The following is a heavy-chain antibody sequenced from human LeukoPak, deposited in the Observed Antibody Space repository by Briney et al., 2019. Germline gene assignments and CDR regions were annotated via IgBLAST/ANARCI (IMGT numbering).Heavy chain of an antibody. Sequence: GGSLRLSWVASGFTFSSYSFNWIRQAPGKGLEWFSTISGTGYYTYYADSVKGRFTISRDNSKNALFLQRNSLRAEDTAVYYCAKNHYGDLDAFDIWGQGTLVTISS. J-gene: IGHJ3*02. V-gene: IGHV3-23*01. CDR1: GFTFSSYS. D-gene: IGHD4-17*01. CDR2: ISGTGYYT. CDR3: AKNHYGDLDAFDI.